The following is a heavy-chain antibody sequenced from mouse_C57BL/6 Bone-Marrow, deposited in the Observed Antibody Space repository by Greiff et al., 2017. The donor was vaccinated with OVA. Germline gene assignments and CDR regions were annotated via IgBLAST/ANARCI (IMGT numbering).Heavy chain of an antibody. D-gene: IGHD1-1*01. CDR2: INYDGSST. CDR1: GFTFSDYY. Sequence: EVHLVESEGGLVQPGSSMKLSCTASGFTFSDYYMAWVRQVPEKGLEWVANINYDGSSTYYLDSLKSRFIISRDNAKNILYLQMSSLKSEDTATYYCARDRGYYGSSPHWYFDVWGTGTTVTVSS. J-gene: IGHJ1*03. V-gene: IGHV5-16*01. CDR3: ARDRGYYGSSPHWYFDV.